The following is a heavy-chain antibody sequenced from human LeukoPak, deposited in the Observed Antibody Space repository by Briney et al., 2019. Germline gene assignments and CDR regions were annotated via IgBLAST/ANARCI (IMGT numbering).Heavy chain of an antibody. Sequence: GGSLRLSCEASRFSSSTYPMGWVRRAPGKGLEWVSGISASGDVTFHADPLEGRFTISRDNSKNTLYMQMNSLRAEDTAVYYCATVGFLEWVLGDYWGQGTLVTVSS. V-gene: IGHV3-23*01. D-gene: IGHD3-3*01. CDR1: RFSSSTYP. CDR2: ISASGDVT. CDR3: ATVGFLEWVLGDY. J-gene: IGHJ4*02.